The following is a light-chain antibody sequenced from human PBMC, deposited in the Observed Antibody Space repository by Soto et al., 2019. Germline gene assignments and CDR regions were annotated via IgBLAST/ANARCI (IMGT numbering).Light chain of an antibody. V-gene: IGKV3-20*01. CDR2: ATF. J-gene: IGKJ3*01. Sequence: EIVLTQSPDTLSLSPGERATLSCRASQSISDSNLAWYQQRPGQPPRLLIYATFIRATGVPDRFIGSGSGTEFTLTMGRLKSEDVAVCFCPHYGTSLFTRRPGTRVDIK. CDR1: QSISDSN. CDR3: PHYGTSLFT.